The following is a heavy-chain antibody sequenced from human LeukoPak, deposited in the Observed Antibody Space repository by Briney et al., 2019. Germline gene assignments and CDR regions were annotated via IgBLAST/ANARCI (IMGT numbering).Heavy chain of an antibody. CDR2: IWYDGSNK. Sequence: PGGSLRLSCAASGFTFSSYGMHWVRQAPGKGLEWVAVIWYDGSNKYYAGSVKGRFTISRDNSKNTLYLQTNSLRAEDTAVYYCAKDVGGYCSSTSCPSAFDIWGQGTMVTVSS. D-gene: IGHD2-2*01. CDR1: GFTFSSYG. V-gene: IGHV3-30*02. CDR3: AKDVGGYCSSTSCPSAFDI. J-gene: IGHJ3*02.